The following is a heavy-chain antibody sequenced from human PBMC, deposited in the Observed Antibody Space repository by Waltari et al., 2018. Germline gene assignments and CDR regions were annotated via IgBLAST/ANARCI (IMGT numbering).Heavy chain of an antibody. Sequence: QVQLQESGPGLVKPSETLSLTCTVSGGSISSYYWSWIRQPPGKGLEWIGYIYYSGSTNYNPSLKSRVTISVDTSKNQFALKRSSVTAADTAVYYCARDYGDYVFDYWGQGTLVTVSS. D-gene: IGHD4-17*01. CDR3: ARDYGDYVFDY. V-gene: IGHV4-59*01. CDR1: GGSISSYY. J-gene: IGHJ4*02. CDR2: IYYSGST.